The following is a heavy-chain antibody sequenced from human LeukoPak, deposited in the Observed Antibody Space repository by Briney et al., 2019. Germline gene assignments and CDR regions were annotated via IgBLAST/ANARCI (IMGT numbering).Heavy chain of an antibody. V-gene: IGHV3-30*02. CDR2: IRYDGSNK. Sequence: PGGSLRLSCAAYAFTFSSFGMGSVRQAPGKGLGWVAFIRYDGSNKYYADSVKGRFTISRDNSKNTLCLQMNSLRAEDTAVYYCANTRSSYGDSDYWGQGTLVTVSS. CDR1: AFTFSSFG. J-gene: IGHJ4*02. CDR3: ANTRSSYGDSDY. D-gene: IGHD4-17*01.